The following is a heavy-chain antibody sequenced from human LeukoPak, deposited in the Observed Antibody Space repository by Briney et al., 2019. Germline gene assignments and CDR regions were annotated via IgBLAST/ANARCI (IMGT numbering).Heavy chain of an antibody. CDR2: IYYSGST. D-gene: IGHD2-15*01. Sequence: TSQTLSLTCTVSGGSISSGDYYWSWIRQPPGKGLEWIGYIYYSGSTYYNPSLKSRVTISVDTSKNQFSLKLSSVTAADTAVYYCARDNFILGYCSGGSCYSGRAFDIWGQGTMVTVSS. CDR3: ARDNFILGYCSGGSCYSGRAFDI. J-gene: IGHJ3*02. CDR1: GGSISSGDYY. V-gene: IGHV4-30-4*08.